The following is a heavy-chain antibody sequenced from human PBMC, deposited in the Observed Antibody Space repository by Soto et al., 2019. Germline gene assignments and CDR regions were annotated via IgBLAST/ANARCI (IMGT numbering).Heavy chain of an antibody. CDR2: ISGSGGST. D-gene: IGHD3-3*01. CDR3: AKDYDFWSGYPGGMDV. V-gene: IGHV3-23*01. CDR1: GFTFSSYT. Sequence: GGSLILSCASSGFTFSSYTMSWVHQAPGKGLEWVSAISGSGGSTYYADSVKGRFTISRDNSKNTLYLQMNSLRAEDTAVYYSAKDYDFWSGYPGGMDVWGQGTTVTVSS. J-gene: IGHJ6*02.